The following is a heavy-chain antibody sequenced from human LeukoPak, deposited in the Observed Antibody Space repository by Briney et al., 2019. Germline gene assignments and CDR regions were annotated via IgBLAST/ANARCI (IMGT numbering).Heavy chain of an antibody. Sequence: SETLSLTCAVYGGSFSGYYWSWIRQPPGKGLEWIGEINHSGSTNYNPSLKSRVTISVDTSKNQFSLKLSSVTAADTAVYYCARRYGSPDFAYWGQGTLVTVSS. J-gene: IGHJ4*02. V-gene: IGHV4-34*01. CDR3: ARRYGSPDFAY. CDR2: INHSGST. CDR1: GGSFSGYY. D-gene: IGHD1-26*01.